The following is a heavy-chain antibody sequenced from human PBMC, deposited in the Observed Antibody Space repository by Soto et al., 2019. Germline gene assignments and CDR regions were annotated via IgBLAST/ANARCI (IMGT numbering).Heavy chain of an antibody. J-gene: IGHJ4*02. CDR1: GFTFSSYS. CDR3: ARGPMVRGVTTLYYFDY. CDR2: ISSSSSTI. Sequence: PGGSLRLSCAASGFTFSSYSMNWVRQAPGKVLEWVSYISSSSSTIYYADSVKGRFTISRDNAKNSLYLQMNSLRDEDTAVYYCARGPMVRGVTTLYYFDYWGQGTLVTVSS. D-gene: IGHD3-10*01. V-gene: IGHV3-48*02.